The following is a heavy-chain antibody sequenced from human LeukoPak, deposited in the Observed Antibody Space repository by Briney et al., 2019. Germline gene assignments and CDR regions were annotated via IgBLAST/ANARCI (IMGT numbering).Heavy chain of an antibody. CDR3: ARGGGSYTPRFDY. J-gene: IGHJ4*02. Sequence: GGSLRLSCAASGFTFSSYWMSWVRQAPGKGLEWVANIKQDGSEKYYVDSVKGRFTISRDNAKNSLYLQMNSLRAEDTAVYYCARGGGSYTPRFDYWGQGTLVTVSS. V-gene: IGHV3-7*03. CDR1: GFTFSSYW. D-gene: IGHD1-26*01. CDR2: IKQDGSEK.